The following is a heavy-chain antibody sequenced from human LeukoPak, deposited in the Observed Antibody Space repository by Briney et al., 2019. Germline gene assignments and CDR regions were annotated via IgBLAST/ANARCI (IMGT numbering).Heavy chain of an antibody. V-gene: IGHV1-18*01. CDR3: ARRVRYCSSTSCYFRYYYHGMDV. CDR1: GYTFTSYG. J-gene: IGHJ6*02. CDR2: ISAYNGNT. Sequence: ASVKVSCKASGYTFTSYGISWVRQAPGQGLEWMGWISAYNGNTNYAQKLQGRVTMTTDTSTSTAYMELRSLRSDDTAVYYCARRVRYCSSTSCYFRYYYHGMDVWGQGTTVTVSS. D-gene: IGHD2-2*01.